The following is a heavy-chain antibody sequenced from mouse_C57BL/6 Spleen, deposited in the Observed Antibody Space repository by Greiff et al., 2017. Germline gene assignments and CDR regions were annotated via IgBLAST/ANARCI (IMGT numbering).Heavy chain of an antibody. Sequence: VQLQQSGPVLVKPGASVKMSCKASGYTFTDYYMNWVKQSHGKSLEWIGVINPYNGGTSYNQKFKGKATLTVDKSSSTAYMELNSLTSEDSAVYYCARDGGYYCDYWGQGTTLTVSS. J-gene: IGHJ2*01. CDR3: ARDGGYYCDY. CDR1: GYTFTDYY. CDR2: INPYNGGT. V-gene: IGHV1-19*01.